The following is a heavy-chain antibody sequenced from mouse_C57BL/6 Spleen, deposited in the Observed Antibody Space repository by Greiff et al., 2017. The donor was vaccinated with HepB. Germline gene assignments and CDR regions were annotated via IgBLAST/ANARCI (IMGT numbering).Heavy chain of an antibody. CDR1: GYTFTSYW. CDR3: ARSRGSSNYDAMDY. J-gene: IGHJ4*01. V-gene: IGHV1-50*01. Sequence: VQRVESGAELVKPGASVKLSCKASGYTFTSYWMQWVKQRPGQGLEWFGEIDPSDSYTNYNQKFKGKATLTVDTSSSTAYMQLSSLTSEDSAVYYCARSRGSSNYDAMDYWGQGTSVTVSS. CDR2: IDPSDSYT. D-gene: IGHD2-5*01.